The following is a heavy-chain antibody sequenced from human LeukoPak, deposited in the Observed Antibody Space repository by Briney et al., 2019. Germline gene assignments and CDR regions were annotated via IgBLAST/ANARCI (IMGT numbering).Heavy chain of an antibody. V-gene: IGHV4-34*01. CDR1: GGSFSGYY. D-gene: IGHD3-10*01. CDR3: ATRHSLLWFGELLAPFSY. J-gene: IGHJ4*02. CDR2: INHSGST. Sequence: SETLSLTCAVYGGSFSGYYWSWIRQPPGKGLEWIGEINHSGSTNYNPSLKSRVTISVDTSKNQFSLKLSSVTAADTAVYYCATRHSLLWFGELLAPFSYWGQGTLVTVSP.